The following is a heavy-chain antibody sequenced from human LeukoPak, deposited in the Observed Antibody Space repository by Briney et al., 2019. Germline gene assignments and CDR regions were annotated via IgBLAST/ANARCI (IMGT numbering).Heavy chain of an antibody. Sequence: ASVKVSCKASGYTFTSCGISWVRQAPGQGLEWMGWISAYNGNTNYAQKLQGRVTMTTDTSTSTAYMELRSLRSDDTAVYYCARGITIFGVVIPDAFDIWDQGTMVTVSS. J-gene: IGHJ3*02. CDR3: ARGITIFGVVIPDAFDI. V-gene: IGHV1-18*01. D-gene: IGHD3-3*01. CDR1: GYTFTSCG. CDR2: ISAYNGNT.